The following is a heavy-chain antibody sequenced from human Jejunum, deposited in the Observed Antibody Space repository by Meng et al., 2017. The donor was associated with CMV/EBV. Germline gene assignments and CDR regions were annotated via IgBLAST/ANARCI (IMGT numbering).Heavy chain of an antibody. D-gene: IGHD3-16*01. CDR1: DYTFSDHA. Sequence: QLGGSGAGVKRPGALVRVSCKASDYTFSDHAISWVRQAPGQGLEWMGWISPYNGNTKYAQNLQGRVTLTTDISTSTAYMELRSLRSDDTAVYYCARKLRGGGWFDPWGQGTLVTVSS. V-gene: IGHV1-18*01. J-gene: IGHJ5*02. CDR3: ARKLRGGGWFDP. CDR2: ISPYNGNT.